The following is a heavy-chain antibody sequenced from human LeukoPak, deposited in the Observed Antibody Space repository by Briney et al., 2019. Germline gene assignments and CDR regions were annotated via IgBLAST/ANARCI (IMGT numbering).Heavy chain of an antibody. CDR2: INPNSGGT. CDR3: ARDRVVVPAAILDP. CDR1: GYTFTGYY. D-gene: IGHD2-2*02. V-gene: IGHV1-2*02. J-gene: IGHJ5*02. Sequence: ASVKVSCKASGYTFTGYYMHWVRQAPGQGLEWMGWINPNSGGTNYAQKFQGRVTMTRDTSISTAYMELSRLRSDDTAVYYCARDRVVVPAAILDPWGQGTLVTVSS.